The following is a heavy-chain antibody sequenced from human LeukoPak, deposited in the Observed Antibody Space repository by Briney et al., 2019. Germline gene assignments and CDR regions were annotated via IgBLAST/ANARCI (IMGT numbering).Heavy chain of an antibody. Sequence: GAPVKVSCKASGYTFTGYYMHWVRQAPGQGLEWMGWINPNSGGTNYAQKFQGRVTMTRDTSISTAYMELSRLRSDDTAVYYCVRDKVLGTANYMDVWGKGTTVTVSS. CDR2: INPNSGGT. CDR3: VRDKVLGTANYMDV. J-gene: IGHJ6*03. V-gene: IGHV1-2*02. D-gene: IGHD3-16*01. CDR1: GYTFTGYY.